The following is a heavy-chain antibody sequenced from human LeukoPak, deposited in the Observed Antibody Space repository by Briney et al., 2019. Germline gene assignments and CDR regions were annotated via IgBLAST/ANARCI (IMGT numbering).Heavy chain of an antibody. Sequence: SLRLSCAASGFTFDDYAMHWVRQAPGKGLEWVSGISWNSGSIGYADSVKGRFIISRDNAKNSLYLQMNSLRAEDTALYYCAKDSRPYSSSWNYWGQGTLVTVSS. J-gene: IGHJ4*02. CDR1: GFTFDDYA. D-gene: IGHD6-13*01. V-gene: IGHV3-9*01. CDR3: AKDSRPYSSSWNY. CDR2: ISWNSGSI.